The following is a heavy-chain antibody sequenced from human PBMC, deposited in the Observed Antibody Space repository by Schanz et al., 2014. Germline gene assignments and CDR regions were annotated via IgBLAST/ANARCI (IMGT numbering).Heavy chain of an antibody. Sequence: QVQLVESGGGLVKPGGSLRLSCAASGFTFSDYYMSWIRQAPGKGLEWVSYVSSSSYTHYADSVKGRFTISRDNAKISLYLQMNSLRAEDTAVYYCARPPHDSSGYYPFDYWGQGTLVTVSS. CDR1: GFTFSDYY. J-gene: IGHJ4*02. CDR3: ARPPHDSSGYYPFDY. V-gene: IGHV3-11*05. D-gene: IGHD3-22*01. CDR2: VSSSSYT.